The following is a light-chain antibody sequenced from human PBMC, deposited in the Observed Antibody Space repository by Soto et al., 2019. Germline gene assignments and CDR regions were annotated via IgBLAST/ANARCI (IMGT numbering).Light chain of an antibody. CDR1: SSDVGRYNL. V-gene: IGLV2-23*02. Sequence: QSPLTQPASVSGSPGHSLSISCTGASSDVGRYNLVSWYQQHPGKAPKLIISEVSKRPSGVSHRFSGSRSGNTASLTISGLLAEDEADYYCCYYAGSDYVFGTGTKVTVL. J-gene: IGLJ1*01. CDR2: EVS. CDR3: CYYAGSDYV.